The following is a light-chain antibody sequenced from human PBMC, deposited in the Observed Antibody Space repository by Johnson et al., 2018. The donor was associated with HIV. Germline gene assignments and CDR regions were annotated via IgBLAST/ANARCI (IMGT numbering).Light chain of an antibody. CDR3: GTWDRCLSFPYV. Sequence: QSVLTQPPSVSAAPGQKVTISCSGSSSNIGNNYVSWYQQLPGTAPKLLIYDNNKRPSGIPDRFSGSKSGTSATLAITGLQTGDEAEYYCGTWDRCLSFPYVFGTGTKVTVL. J-gene: IGLJ1*01. CDR2: DNN. V-gene: IGLV1-51*01. CDR1: SSNIGNNY.